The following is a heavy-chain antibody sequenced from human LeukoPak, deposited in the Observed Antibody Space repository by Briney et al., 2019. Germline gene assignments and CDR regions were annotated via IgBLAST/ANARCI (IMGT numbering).Heavy chain of an antibody. V-gene: IGHV3-43*02. CDR3: AKPSSGRRYYFDY. CDR1: GFTFDDYA. Sequence: GGSLRLSCAASGFTFDDYAMHWVRHAPGKGLEWVSLISGDGGSTYYADSVKGRFTISTDNSKNSMYLQMNSLRTEDTALYYCAKPSSGRRYYFDYWGQGTLVTVSS. CDR2: ISGDGGST. D-gene: IGHD6-19*01. J-gene: IGHJ4*02.